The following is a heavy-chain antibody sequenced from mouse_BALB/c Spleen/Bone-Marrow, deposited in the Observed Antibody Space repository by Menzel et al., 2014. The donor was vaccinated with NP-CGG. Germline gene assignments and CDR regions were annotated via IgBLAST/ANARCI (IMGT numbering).Heavy chain of an antibody. Sequence: EVKLMESGGGLVEPGGSLKLSCAASGFTFIAYTMSRVRQTPEKRLEWVAYINNGGGSTYYPDTVKGRFTISRDNAKNTLYLQMSSLKSEDTAMYYCARHGEERPVLAMDYWGQGTSVTVSS. D-gene: IGHD2-14*01. CDR2: INNGGGST. J-gene: IGHJ4*01. CDR1: GFTFIAYT. V-gene: IGHV5-12-2*01. CDR3: ARHGEERPVLAMDY.